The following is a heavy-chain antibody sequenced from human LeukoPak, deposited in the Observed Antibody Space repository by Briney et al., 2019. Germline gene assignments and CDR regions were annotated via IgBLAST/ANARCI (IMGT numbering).Heavy chain of an antibody. CDR3: ARAKGSYSFDY. J-gene: IGHJ4*02. Sequence: GGSLRLSCAASGFTFDDYAMHWVRQAPGKGLEWVSGISWNSGSIGYADSVKGRFTISRDNAKNSLYLQMNSRRAEDTAMYHCARAKGSYSFDYWGQGTLVTVSS. CDR2: ISWNSGSI. V-gene: IGHV3-9*01. D-gene: IGHD3-10*01. CDR1: GFTFDDYA.